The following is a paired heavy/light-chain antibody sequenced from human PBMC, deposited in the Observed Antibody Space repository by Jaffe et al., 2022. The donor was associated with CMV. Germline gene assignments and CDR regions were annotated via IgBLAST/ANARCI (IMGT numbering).Heavy chain of an antibody. CDR1: GFTFSDYY. CDR3: ARALHCSSTSCYPYDDYYYYMDV. CDR2: ISSSSSYT. D-gene: IGHD2-2*01. J-gene: IGHJ6*03. Sequence: QVQLVESGGGLVKPGGSLRLSCAASGFTFSDYYMSWIRQAPGKGLEWVSYISSSSSYTNYADSVKGRFTISRDNAKNSLYLQMNSLRAEDTAVYYCARALHCSSTSCYPYDDYYYYMDVWGKGTTVTVSS. V-gene: IGHV3-11*06.
Light chain of an antibody. Sequence: QSVLTQPPSVSGAPGQRVTISCTGSSSNIGAGYDVHWYQQLPGTAPKLLIYGNSNRPSGVPDRFSGSKSGTSASLAITGLQAEDEADYYCQSYDSSLSPPYVFGTGTKVTVL. J-gene: IGLJ1*01. CDR3: QSYDSSLSPPYV. CDR1: SSNIGAGYD. V-gene: IGLV1-40*01. CDR2: GNS.